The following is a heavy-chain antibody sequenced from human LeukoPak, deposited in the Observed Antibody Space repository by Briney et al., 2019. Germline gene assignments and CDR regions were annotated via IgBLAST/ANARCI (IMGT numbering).Heavy chain of an antibody. Sequence: SESLSLTCAVYGGSFSGYCWSWIRQPPGKGLDWIGEINHSASTNYNPSLKSRVTISVDTSKNQYSLKLSSVTAADTAVYYCARGVTIFGVVISRPYYFDYWGQGTLVTVSS. V-gene: IGHV4-34*01. CDR3: ARGVTIFGVVISRPYYFDY. CDR1: GGSFSGYC. D-gene: IGHD3-3*01. J-gene: IGHJ4*02. CDR2: INHSAST.